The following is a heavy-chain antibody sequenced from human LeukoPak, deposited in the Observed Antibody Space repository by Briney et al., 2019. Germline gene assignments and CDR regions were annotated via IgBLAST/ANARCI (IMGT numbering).Heavy chain of an antibody. Sequence: AGGSLGLSCAASGFTFSSYGMHWVRQAPGKGLEWVAVIWYDGSNKYYADSVKGRFTISRDNSKNTPYLQMNSLRAEDTAVYYCAKSYGDFGYYYYYYMDVWGKGTTVTVSS. D-gene: IGHD4-17*01. J-gene: IGHJ6*03. V-gene: IGHV3-33*06. CDR2: IWYDGSNK. CDR3: AKSYGDFGYYYYYYMDV. CDR1: GFTFSSYG.